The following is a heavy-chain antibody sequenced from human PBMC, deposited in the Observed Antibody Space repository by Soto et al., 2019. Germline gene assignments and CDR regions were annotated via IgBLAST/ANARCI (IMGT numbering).Heavy chain of an antibody. D-gene: IGHD3-22*01. CDR2: IIPIFGTA. Sequence: ASVKVSCKASGGTFSSYATSWVRQAPGQGLEWMGGIIPIFGTANYAQKFQGRVTITADKSTSTAYMELSSLRSEDTAVYYCARASGIGITMIVVDNWFDPWGQGTLVTVSS. CDR3: ARASGIGITMIVVDNWFDP. J-gene: IGHJ5*02. CDR1: GGTFSSYA. V-gene: IGHV1-69*06.